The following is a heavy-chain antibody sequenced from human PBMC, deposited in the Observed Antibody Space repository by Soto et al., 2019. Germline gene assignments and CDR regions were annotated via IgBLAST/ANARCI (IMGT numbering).Heavy chain of an antibody. CDR2: INPNSGGT. Sequence: GASVKVSCKASGYTFTGYYMHWLRQAPGQGLEWMGWINPNSGGTNYAQKFQGWVTMTRDTSISTAYMELSRLRSDDTAVYYCARDLGATGYDYWGQGTLVTVSS. CDR1: GYTFTGYY. D-gene: IGHD1-26*01. J-gene: IGHJ4*02. V-gene: IGHV1-2*04. CDR3: ARDLGATGYDY.